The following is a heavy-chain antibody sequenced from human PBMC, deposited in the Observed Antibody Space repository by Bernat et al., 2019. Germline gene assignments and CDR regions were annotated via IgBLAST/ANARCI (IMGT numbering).Heavy chain of an antibody. J-gene: IGHJ5*01. Sequence: EVQLVESGGGLVKPGGSLRLSCTASEFIFSRSSMSWVRQAPGKGLQWVASISSSGSYIYYADSVRGRFAISRDNSKNTLYLQMNSLRAEDTAVYYCAGGWLSGAVEYWVDSWGQGTLVTVSS. CDR3: AGGWLSGAVEYWVDS. CDR1: EFIFSRSS. D-gene: IGHD6-25*01. CDR2: ISSSGSYI. V-gene: IGHV3-21*01.